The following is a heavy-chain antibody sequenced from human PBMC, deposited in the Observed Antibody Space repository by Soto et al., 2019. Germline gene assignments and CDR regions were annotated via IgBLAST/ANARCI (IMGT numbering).Heavy chain of an antibody. J-gene: IGHJ1*01. CDR3: ARRTSPGPIAD. CDR1: GGSISSYY. CDR2: IYYSGST. D-gene: IGHD2-15*01. V-gene: IGHV4-59*01. Sequence: SATLSLTCTVSGGSISSYYWSWIRQPPGKGLEWIGYIYYSGSTNYNPSLKSRVTISVDTSKNQFSLKLSSVTAADPAVYYCARRTSPGPIADWGQGKMVTVSS.